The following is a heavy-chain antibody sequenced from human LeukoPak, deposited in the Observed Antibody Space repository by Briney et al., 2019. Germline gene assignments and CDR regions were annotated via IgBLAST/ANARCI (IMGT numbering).Heavy chain of an antibody. Sequence: GGSLRLSCVASGFTFSNYWMHWVRQPPGKGLVWVSRIYVDGRTTNYADSVKGRFTISRDNAKNTVYLEMNSLRAEDTAVYYCAKVWAGADAFDIWGQGTMVTVSS. CDR1: GFTFSNYW. V-gene: IGHV3-74*01. CDR2: IYVDGRTT. CDR3: AKVWAGADAFDI. D-gene: IGHD3-10*01. J-gene: IGHJ3*02.